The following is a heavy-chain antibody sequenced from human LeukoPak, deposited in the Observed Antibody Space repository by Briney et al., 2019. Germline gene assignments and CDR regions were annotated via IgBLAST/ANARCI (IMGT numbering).Heavy chain of an antibody. CDR3: AKDSAYSSSSPSDFHFDY. CDR2: ISSSSSYI. J-gene: IGHJ4*02. V-gene: IGHV3-21*01. Sequence: GGSLRLSCAASGFTFSSYSMNWVRQAPGKGLEWVSSISSSSSYIYYADSVKGRFTISRDNSKNTLYLQMNSLRAEDTAVYYCAKDSAYSSSSPSDFHFDYWGQGTLVTVSS. CDR1: GFTFSSYS. D-gene: IGHD6-6*01.